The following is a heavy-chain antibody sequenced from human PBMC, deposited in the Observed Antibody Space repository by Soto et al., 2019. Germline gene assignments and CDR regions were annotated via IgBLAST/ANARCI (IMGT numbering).Heavy chain of an antibody. D-gene: IGHD3-3*01. Sequence: EVQLVESGGGLVKPGGPLRLPCPASGLSISSAWMNGVRQAPGKGLEWVGRIKTKTQGETTDYPAPVKGRFTISRDDSKNTLYLQMNSLKMEDTAVYYCTTGSVEGYWGQGTLVTVSS. CDR2: IKTKTQGETT. CDR1: GLSISSAW. V-gene: IGHV3-15*07. J-gene: IGHJ4*02. CDR3: TTGSVEGY.